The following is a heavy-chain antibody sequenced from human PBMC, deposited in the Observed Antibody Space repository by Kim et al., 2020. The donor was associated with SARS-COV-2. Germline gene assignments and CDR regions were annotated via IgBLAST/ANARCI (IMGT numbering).Heavy chain of an antibody. V-gene: IGHV5-51*01. D-gene: IGHD3-3*01. CDR3: ARRGGVLRFLEWLSPFDY. Sequence: GESLKISCKGSGYSFTSYWIGWVRQMPGKGLEWMGIIYPGDSDTRYSPSFQGQVTISADKSISTAYLQWSSLKASDTAMYYCARRGGVLRFLEWLSPFDYWGQGTLVTVSS. CDR1: GYSFTSYW. CDR2: IYPGDSDT. J-gene: IGHJ4*02.